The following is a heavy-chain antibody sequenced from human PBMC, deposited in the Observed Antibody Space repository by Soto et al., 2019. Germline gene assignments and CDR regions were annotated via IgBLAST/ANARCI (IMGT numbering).Heavy chain of an antibody. Sequence: QMQLVQAGAEVKKPGASVKISCKAAGYTFSKYGITWVRQAPGQGLEWMGWIRTYNGDTNYVPKLQGRVTMTADTSTNTAYMELKNLRSDATAVYYCGRSYDIILSIAFDIWGQGTMVTVS. CDR3: GRSYDIILSIAFDI. J-gene: IGHJ3*02. CDR2: IRTYNGDT. D-gene: IGHD2-2*01. CDR1: GYTFSKYG. V-gene: IGHV1-18*01.